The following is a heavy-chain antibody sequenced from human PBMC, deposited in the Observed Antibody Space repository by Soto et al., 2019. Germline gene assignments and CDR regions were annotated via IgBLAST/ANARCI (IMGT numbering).Heavy chain of an antibody. CDR1: GYTFTNYW. V-gene: IGHV5-51*01. Sequence: EVQLVQSGAEVKKPGESLKISCKGSGYTFTNYWIGWVRQRPGKGLEWMGIIYPGDSDTKYNPSFQGQVTISADKSITTTYLQWSSLTASDTAIYYCAASIFYYGMDVWGQGTTVTVSS. CDR2: IYPGDSDT. CDR3: AASIFYYGMDV. J-gene: IGHJ6*02.